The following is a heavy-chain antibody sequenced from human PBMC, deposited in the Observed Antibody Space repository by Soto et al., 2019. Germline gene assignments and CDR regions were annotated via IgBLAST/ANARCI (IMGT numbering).Heavy chain of an antibody. Sequence: SETLSLTCAVYGGSFSGYYWSWVRQPPGKGLEWIGYIYYSGSTYYNPSLKSRVTISVDTSKNQFSLKLSSVTAADTAVYYCARGHSANYYDSSGYYYGVNNWFDPWGQGTLVTVSS. D-gene: IGHD3-22*01. V-gene: IGHV4-30-4*01. CDR2: IYYSGST. CDR1: GGSFSGYY. CDR3: ARGHSANYYDSSGYYYGVNNWFDP. J-gene: IGHJ5*02.